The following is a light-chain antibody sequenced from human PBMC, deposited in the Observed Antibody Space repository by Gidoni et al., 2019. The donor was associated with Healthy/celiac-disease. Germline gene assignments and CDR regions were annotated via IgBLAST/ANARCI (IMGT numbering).Light chain of an antibody. V-gene: IGKV3-15*01. CDR1: QSVSSN. CDR2: GAS. CDR3: QQDNNWPRMYT. Sequence: VMTQSPAPLSVSPGERATLSCMAIQSVSSNLAWYQQKPGQAPRLLIYGASTRATGIPARFSGSGSGIEFTLTISSLQSEDFAVYYCQQDNNWPRMYTFGQGTKLEIK. J-gene: IGKJ2*01.